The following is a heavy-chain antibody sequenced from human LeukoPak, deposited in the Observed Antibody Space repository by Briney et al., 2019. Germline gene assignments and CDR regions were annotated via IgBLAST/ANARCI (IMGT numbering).Heavy chain of an antibody. Sequence: ASVKVSCKVSGYTLTELSMHWVRQAPGKGLEWMGGFDPEDGETIYAQKFQGRVTMTEDTSTDTAYMELSSLRSEDTAVYYCARDRERAHDYSNYRAYGWFDPWGQGTLVTVSS. CDR2: FDPEDGET. CDR1: GYTLTELS. J-gene: IGHJ5*02. CDR3: ARDRERAHDYSNYRAYGWFDP. D-gene: IGHD4-11*01. V-gene: IGHV1-24*01.